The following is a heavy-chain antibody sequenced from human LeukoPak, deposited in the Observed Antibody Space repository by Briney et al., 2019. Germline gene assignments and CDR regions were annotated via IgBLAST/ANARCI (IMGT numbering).Heavy chain of an antibody. J-gene: IGHJ4*02. Sequence: GGSLRLSCAASGFTFSSYAMSWVRQAPGKGLEWVSAITGSGDDTYYADSVKGRFTISRDSSKNTMYLQMNSLRAEDTAVYYCAKYTPANYYGSGSIFDYWGQGALVTVSS. CDR2: ITGSGDDT. V-gene: IGHV3-23*01. CDR3: AKYTPANYYGSGSIFDY. D-gene: IGHD3-10*01. CDR1: GFTFSSYA.